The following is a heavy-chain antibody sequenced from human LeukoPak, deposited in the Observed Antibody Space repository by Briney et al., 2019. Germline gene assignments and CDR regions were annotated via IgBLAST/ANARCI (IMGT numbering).Heavy chain of an antibody. CDR1: AYTFSTYL. CDR3: ARVGYYYDSSGSLDY. V-gene: IGHV1-46*01. CDR2: IDPSGGST. D-gene: IGHD3-22*01. Sequence: ASVKVSCKASAYTFSTYLLHWVRQAPGQGLEWMGIIDPSGGSTDYAQKFQGRVTMTRDTSTSTVYMELSSLRSEDTAVYYCARVGYYYDSSGSLDYWGQGTLVTVSS. J-gene: IGHJ4*02.